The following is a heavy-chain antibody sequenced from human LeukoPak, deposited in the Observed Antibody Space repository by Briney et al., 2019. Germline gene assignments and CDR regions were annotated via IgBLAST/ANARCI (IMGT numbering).Heavy chain of an antibody. CDR3: ARGSYYMDV. CDR2: IDAGNGRT. Sequence: ASVKVSCKASGYDFTKYAVQWVRQAPGQRLEWMGWIDAGNGRTKYSQDFQGRVTMTRDMSTSTVYMELSSLRSEDTAVYYCARGSYYMDVWGKGTTVTVSS. J-gene: IGHJ6*03. V-gene: IGHV1-3*03. CDR1: GYDFTKYA.